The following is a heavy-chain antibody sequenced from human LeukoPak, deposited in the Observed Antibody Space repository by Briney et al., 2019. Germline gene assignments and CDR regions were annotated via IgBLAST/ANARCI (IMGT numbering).Heavy chain of an antibody. Sequence: GASVKVSCKASGYTFTGYYMHWVRQVPGQGLECMGWINPNSGGTYYAQKFQGWVTMTRDTSISTAYMELSRLRSDDTAVYYCARDRSRCGIGYCGNHEGLDYWGQGTLVTVSS. CDR3: ARDRSRCGIGYCGNHEGLDY. D-gene: IGHD2-2*01. CDR2: INPNSGGT. V-gene: IGHV1-2*04. CDR1: GYTFTGYY. J-gene: IGHJ4*02.